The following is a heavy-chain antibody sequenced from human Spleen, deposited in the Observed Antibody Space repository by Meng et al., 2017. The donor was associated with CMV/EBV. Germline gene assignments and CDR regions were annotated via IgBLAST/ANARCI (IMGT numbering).Heavy chain of an antibody. CDR2: ITSSSSSI. Sequence: GESLKISCAASGFTLSNYGINWVRQAPVKGLEWVSSITSSSSSIYYADSVKGRFTISSDNAKNSLYLQMNSLRAEDTAVYYCAGDVGPWGQGTLVTVSS. J-gene: IGHJ5*02. V-gene: IGHV3-21*01. CDR1: GFTLSNYG. CDR3: AGDVGP. D-gene: IGHD1-26*01.